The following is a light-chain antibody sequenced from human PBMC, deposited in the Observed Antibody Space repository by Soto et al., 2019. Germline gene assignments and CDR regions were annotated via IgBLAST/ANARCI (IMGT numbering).Light chain of an antibody. J-gene: IGKJ4*01. Sequence: DIQMTQSPSSLSASVGNRVTITCRASQGISSYLNWYQQKPGKAPKLLIYAASSLQSGVPSRFSGSGSGTDFTLTISSLQPEDFATYYCQQSYSTPPLTFGGRTKVDIK. CDR1: QGISSY. CDR3: QQSYSTPPLT. V-gene: IGKV1-39*01. CDR2: AAS.